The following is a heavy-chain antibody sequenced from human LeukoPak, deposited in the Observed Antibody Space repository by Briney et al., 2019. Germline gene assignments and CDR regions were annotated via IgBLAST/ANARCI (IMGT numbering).Heavy chain of an antibody. CDR3: ARGDKNFDY. V-gene: IGHV4-34*01. CDR2: INHSGST. Sequence: PSETLSLTCAVYGGSFSGYYWSWIRQPPGKELEWIGEINHSGSTNYNPSLKSRVTISVDTSKNQFSLKLSSVTAADTAVYYCARGDKNFDYWGQGTLVTVSS. J-gene: IGHJ4*02. CDR1: GGSFSGYY.